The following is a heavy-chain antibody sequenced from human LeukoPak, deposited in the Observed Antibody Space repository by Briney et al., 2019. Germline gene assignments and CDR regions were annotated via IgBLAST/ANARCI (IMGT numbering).Heavy chain of an antibody. Sequence: GGSLRLSCAASGFTFSSYSMNWVRQAPGKGLEWVSSISSSSSYIYYADSVKGRFTISRDNAKNSLYLQMNSLRAEDTAVYYCAKVPLWLNHYYGMDVWGQGTTVTVSS. CDR1: GFTFSSYS. D-gene: IGHD5-24*01. V-gene: IGHV3-21*01. CDR3: AKVPLWLNHYYGMDV. J-gene: IGHJ6*02. CDR2: ISSSSSYI.